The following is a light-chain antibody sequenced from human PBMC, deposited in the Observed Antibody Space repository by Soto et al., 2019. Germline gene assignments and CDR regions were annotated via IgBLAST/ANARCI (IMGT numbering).Light chain of an antibody. CDR2: SDF. CDR3: QAYANSLRGWV. Sequence: QSVLTQPPSVSGAPGQTVTISCTGSSSNFGAGHDVHWYQHLSGTAPKLLIYSDFNRPSGVPARFSGSRSGTAASLAITGLQVEDEASYYCQAYANSLRGWVFGGGTKVTVL. J-gene: IGLJ3*02. CDR1: SSNFGAGHD. V-gene: IGLV1-40*01.